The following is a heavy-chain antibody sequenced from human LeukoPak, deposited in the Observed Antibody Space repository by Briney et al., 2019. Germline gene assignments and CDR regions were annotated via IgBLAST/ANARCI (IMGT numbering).Heavy chain of an antibody. CDR1: GYTFTSYY. CDR3: ARGEVVGYWASWYYFDY. V-gene: IGHV1-46*01. Sequence: ASVKVSCKASGYTFTSYYMHWVRQAPGQGLEWMGIINPSGGSTSYAQKFQGRVTMTRDTSTNTVYMELSSLRSEDTAVYSWARGEVVGYWASWYYFDYWGQGTLVTVSS. J-gene: IGHJ4*02. D-gene: IGHD2-2*01. CDR2: INPSGGST.